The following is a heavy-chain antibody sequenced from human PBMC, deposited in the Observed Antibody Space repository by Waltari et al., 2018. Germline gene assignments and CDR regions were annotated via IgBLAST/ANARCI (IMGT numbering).Heavy chain of an antibody. Sequence: EVQLVESGGGLVQPGRSRKVCCTASGSTLGAYAMTWVGQVPGKGLEWVGFIRSKRYGGAAEYAASIKGRFTISRDDSKSIAYLQMNSLKTEDTAVYYCSRDAYGELVSYMDVLGKGTAVTVSS. V-gene: IGHV3-49*04. J-gene: IGHJ6*03. CDR2: IRSKRYGGAA. CDR3: SRDAYGELVSYMDV. CDR1: GSTLGAYA. D-gene: IGHD3-16*01.